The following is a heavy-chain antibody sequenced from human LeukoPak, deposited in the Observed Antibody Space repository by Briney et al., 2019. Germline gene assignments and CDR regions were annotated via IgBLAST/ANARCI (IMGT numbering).Heavy chain of an antibody. CDR2: ISSDGSYK. D-gene: IGHD1-26*01. CDR1: GFTFSGYA. V-gene: IGHV3-30*03. Sequence: TGGSLRLSCAASGFTFSGYAMHWVRQAPDKGLEWVAVISSDGSYKYYADSVKGRFTISRDNSKNTLSLQMNSLRAEDTAMYYCARQMQSHGNFDSWGQGTLVTVSS. J-gene: IGHJ4*02. CDR3: ARQMQSHGNFDS.